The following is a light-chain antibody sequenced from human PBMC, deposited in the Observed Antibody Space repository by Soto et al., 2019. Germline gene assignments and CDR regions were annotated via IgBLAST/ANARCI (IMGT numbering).Light chain of an antibody. J-gene: IGKJ1*01. CDR2: AAS. CDR3: QQSYSTPWT. V-gene: IGKV1-39*01. Sequence: DIQMTQSPSSLSASVGDXVTITCRASQSISSYLNWYQQKPGKAPKLLIYAASSLQSGVQSRFSGSGSGKDFTLTISSRQPEDFATYYCQQSYSTPWTFGQGTKVEIK. CDR1: QSISSY.